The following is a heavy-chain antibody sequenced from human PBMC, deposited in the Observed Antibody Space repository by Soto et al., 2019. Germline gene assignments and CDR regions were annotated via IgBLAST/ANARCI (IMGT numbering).Heavy chain of an antibody. CDR3: ARDQGYFDSGGYYFP. V-gene: IGHV1-3*01. J-gene: IGHJ5*02. D-gene: IGHD3-22*01. Sequence: ALLKGACKTSGYTNTIYAGRWGSKKKRQRLEWMGWINAGNGNTKYSQKFQARVTITRDTSASTTYMELSSLTSEDTAVYYCARDQGYFDSGGYYFPWGQGTLVTV. CDR1: GYTNTIYA. CDR2: INAGNGNT.